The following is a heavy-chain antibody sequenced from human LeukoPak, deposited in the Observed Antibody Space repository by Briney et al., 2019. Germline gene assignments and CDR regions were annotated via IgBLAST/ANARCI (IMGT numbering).Heavy chain of an antibody. J-gene: IGHJ5*02. D-gene: IGHD3-3*01. V-gene: IGHV1-69*06. Sequence: SVKVSCKASGGTFSSYAISWVRQAPGQGLEWMGGIIPIFGTANYAQKFQGRVTITADKSTSTAYMELSSLRSEDTAVYYCARDPTGYDFWSGPIRGGFDPWGQGTLVTVSS. CDR2: IIPIFGTA. CDR1: GGTFSSYA. CDR3: ARDPTGYDFWSGPIRGGFDP.